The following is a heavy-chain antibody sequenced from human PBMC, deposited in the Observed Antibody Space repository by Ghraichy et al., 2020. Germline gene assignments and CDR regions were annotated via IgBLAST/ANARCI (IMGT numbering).Heavy chain of an antibody. CDR1: GFTFSSYA. J-gene: IGHJ6*02. V-gene: IGHV3-23*01. CDR2: ISGSGGST. Sequence: GGSLRLSCAASGFTFSSYAMSWVRQAPGKGLEWVSAISGSGGSTYYADSVKGRFTISRDNSKNTLYLQMNSLRAEDTAVYYCAKDVEDIVVVVAAKHYGMDVWGQGTTVTVSS. D-gene: IGHD2-15*01. CDR3: AKDVEDIVVVVAAKHYGMDV.